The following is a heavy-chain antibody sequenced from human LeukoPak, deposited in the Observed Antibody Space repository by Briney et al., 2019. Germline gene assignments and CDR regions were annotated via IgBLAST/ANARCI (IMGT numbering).Heavy chain of an antibody. J-gene: IGHJ3*02. Sequence: PGGSLRLSCAASRFTFSSYEMNWARQAPGKGLEWIGSLYYTGTTYYNPSLKSRVTISADTSNNQFSLKVYSVTAADTAAYFCARRPEALHAFDIWGQGTTVTVSS. CDR2: LYYTGTT. V-gene: IGHV4-39*01. CDR3: ARRPEALHAFDI. CDR1: RFTFSSYE.